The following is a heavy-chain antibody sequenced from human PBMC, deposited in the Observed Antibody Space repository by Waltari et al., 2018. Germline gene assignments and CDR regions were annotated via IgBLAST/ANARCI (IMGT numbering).Heavy chain of an antibody. CDR1: GFTFSSYA. CDR3: ARVSSSGYFDY. CDR2: ISYDGSNK. D-gene: IGHD6-13*01. J-gene: IGHJ4*02. Sequence: QVQLVESGGGVVQPGRSLRLSCAASGFTFSSYAMHWVRQAPGKGLEWVAVISYDGSNKYYADSVKGRFTISRDNSKNTLYLQMNSLRAEDTAVYYCARVSSSGYFDYWGQGTLVTVSS. V-gene: IGHV3-30-3*01.